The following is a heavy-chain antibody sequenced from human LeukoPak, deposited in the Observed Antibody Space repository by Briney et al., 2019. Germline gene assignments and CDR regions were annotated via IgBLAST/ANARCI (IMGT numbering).Heavy chain of an antibody. J-gene: IGHJ4*02. Sequence: SETLSLTCAVSGGSISSNSYYWGWIRQPPGKGLEWIGSIYYSGSTYYNPSLKSRVTISVDTSKNQFSLKLSSVTAADTAVYYCARIYSGSRTAYFDYWGQGTLVTVSS. D-gene: IGHD1-26*01. CDR2: IYYSGST. CDR3: ARIYSGSRTAYFDY. V-gene: IGHV4-39*07. CDR1: GGSISSNSYY.